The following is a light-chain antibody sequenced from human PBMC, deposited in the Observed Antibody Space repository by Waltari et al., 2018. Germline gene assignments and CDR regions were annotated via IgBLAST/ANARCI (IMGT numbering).Light chain of an antibody. J-gene: IGKJ1*01. CDR2: GAS. CDR3: QHYVRLPVT. V-gene: IGKV3-20*01. Sequence: EIVLTKSPGTLSLSPGERDTLSCRASQSVSRTLAWYQQKPGQAPRLLIYGASTRATGIPDRFSGSGSGTDFSLTISRREPEDFAVYYCQHYVRLPVTFGQGTKVEIK. CDR1: QSVSRT.